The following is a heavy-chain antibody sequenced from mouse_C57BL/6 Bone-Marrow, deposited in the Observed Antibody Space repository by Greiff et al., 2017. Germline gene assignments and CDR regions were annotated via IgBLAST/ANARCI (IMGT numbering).Heavy chain of an antibody. D-gene: IGHD2-5*01. CDR2: IYPGGGYT. V-gene: IGHV1-63*01. CDR3: AVYYSNYWYFDV. J-gene: IGHJ1*03. Sequence: QVQLKQSGAELVRPGPSVKMSCKASGYTFTNYWIGWAKQRPGHGLEWIGDIYPGGGYTNYNEKFKGKATLTADKSSSTAYMQFSSLTSEDSAIYYCAVYYSNYWYFDVWGTGTTVTVSS. CDR1: GYTFTNYW.